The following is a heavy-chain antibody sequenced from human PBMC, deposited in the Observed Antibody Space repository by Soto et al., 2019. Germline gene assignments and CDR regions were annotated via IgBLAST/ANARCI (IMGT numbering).Heavy chain of an antibody. V-gene: IGHV3-33*01. Sequence: QVQLVESGGGVVLPGGSLRISCAASGFPFSVYGMHWVRQAPGKGLEWVAVTWYDGTNKYYAESVKGRFIISRDNSKNTLYLQMNSLGAEDTAVYHCARPQGDYGDYLRAFDIWGPGTTVTVSS. CDR3: ARPQGDYGDYLRAFDI. CDR1: GFPFSVYG. CDR2: TWYDGTNK. D-gene: IGHD4-17*01. J-gene: IGHJ3*02.